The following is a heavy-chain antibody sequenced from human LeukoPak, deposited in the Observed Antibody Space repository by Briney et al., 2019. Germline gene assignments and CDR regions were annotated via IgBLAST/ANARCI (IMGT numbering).Heavy chain of an antibody. Sequence: GASVKVSCKASGYXFTGYYIHWVRQAPGQGLEWMGWINPNNGGTHYAQKFQGRVTMTRDTSISTAYMELSRLRSDDTAVYYCAREPGDGGYDNFDYWGQGTLVTVSS. J-gene: IGHJ4*02. V-gene: IGHV1-2*02. D-gene: IGHD5-12*01. CDR3: AREPGDGGYDNFDY. CDR2: INPNNGGT. CDR1: GYXFTGYY.